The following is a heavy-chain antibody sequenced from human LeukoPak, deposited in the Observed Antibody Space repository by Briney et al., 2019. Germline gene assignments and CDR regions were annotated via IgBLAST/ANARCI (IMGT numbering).Heavy chain of an antibody. D-gene: IGHD3-22*01. J-gene: IGHJ5*02. V-gene: IGHV3-23*01. CDR2: ISGSGGST. Sequence: GGSLRLSCAASGFTFSCYPMSWVRQAPGKGLEWVSAISGSGGSTYYADSVKGRFTISRDNSKNTLYLQMNSLRAEDTAVYYCAKDNYYDSSGYRASWFDPWGQGTLVTVSS. CDR1: GFTFSCYP. CDR3: AKDNYYDSSGYRASWFDP.